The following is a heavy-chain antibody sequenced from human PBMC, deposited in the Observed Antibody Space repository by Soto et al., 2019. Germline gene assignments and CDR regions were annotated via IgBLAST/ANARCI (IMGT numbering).Heavy chain of an antibody. CDR2: IYYSGST. V-gene: IGHV4-59*08. CDR3: ARRLEYYDSSGYSYAFDI. D-gene: IGHD3-22*01. Sequence: SETLSLTCTVSGGSISSYYWSWIRQPPGKGLEWIGYIYYSGSTNYNPSLKSRVTISVDTSKNQFSLKLSSVTAADTAVYYCARRLEYYDSSGYSYAFDIWGQGTMVT. J-gene: IGHJ3*02. CDR1: GGSISSYY.